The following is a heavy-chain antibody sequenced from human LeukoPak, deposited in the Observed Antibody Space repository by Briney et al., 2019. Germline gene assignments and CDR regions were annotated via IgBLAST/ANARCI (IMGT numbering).Heavy chain of an antibody. CDR2: ISSSSSTI. J-gene: IGHJ4*02. V-gene: IGHV3-48*01. Sequence: GGSLRLSCAASGFTFSSYSMNWVRQAPGKGLEWVSYISSSSSTIYYADSVKGRFTISRDNSKNTLYLQMNSLRAEVTAVYYCAKDTLEMATPSPLDFDYWGQGTLVTVSS. D-gene: IGHD5-24*01. CDR3: AKDTLEMATPSPLDFDY. CDR1: GFTFSSYS.